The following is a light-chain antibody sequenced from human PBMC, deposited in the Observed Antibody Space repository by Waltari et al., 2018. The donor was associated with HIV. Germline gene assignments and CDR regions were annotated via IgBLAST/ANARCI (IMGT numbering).Light chain of an antibody. J-gene: IGLJ2*01. CDR3: CSYAGSSTFAV. CDR2: DVT. Sequence: QSALTQPASVSGSPGQSITISCTGTSSDVGGYNYVYWYQQHPGNAPKLMIYDVTKRPSGVSNRFSGSKSGNTASLTISGLQAEDEADYYCCSYAGSSTFAVFGGGTKLTVL. CDR1: SSDVGGYNY. V-gene: IGLV2-23*02.